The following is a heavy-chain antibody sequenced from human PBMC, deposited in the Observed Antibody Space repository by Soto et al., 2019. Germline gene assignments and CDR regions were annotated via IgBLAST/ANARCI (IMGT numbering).Heavy chain of an antibody. Sequence: GGSLRLSCAASGFTFSSYAMSWVRQAPGKGLEWVSAISGSGGSTYYADSVKGRFTISRDNSKNTLYLQMNSLRAEDTAVYYCAKDLSGGNPAHAPEYFDYWGQGTLVTVSS. V-gene: IGHV3-23*01. J-gene: IGHJ4*02. CDR3: AKDLSGGNPAHAPEYFDY. CDR1: GFTFSSYA. CDR2: ISGSGGST. D-gene: IGHD2-15*01.